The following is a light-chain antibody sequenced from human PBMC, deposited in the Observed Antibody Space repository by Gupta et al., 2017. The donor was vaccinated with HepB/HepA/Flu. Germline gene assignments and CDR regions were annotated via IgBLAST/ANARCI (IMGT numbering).Light chain of an antibody. Sequence: DIQMTQSPANLSASVGDRVTITCRASQSISNWVDWYQHKPGKAPKVLIYKASRLESGVPSRFSGSGSGTEFTLTSSSRQPDDSANYYCQQDNSLWTFGQGTKVAI. CDR3: QQDNSLWT. J-gene: IGKJ1*01. CDR1: QSISNW. CDR2: KAS. V-gene: IGKV1-5*03.